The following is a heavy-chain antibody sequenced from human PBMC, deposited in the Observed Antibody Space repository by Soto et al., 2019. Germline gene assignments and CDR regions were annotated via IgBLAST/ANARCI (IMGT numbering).Heavy chain of an antibody. Sequence: SETLSLTCSVSGTSIRGYYWTWIRQPPGKGLEWIGYIYYTGTTKYNPSLKSRVTISVDTSKNQFSLRLNSVTAADTAVYYCAREVSSFGSNHFDSWGQGALVTVSS. J-gene: IGHJ4*02. D-gene: IGHD3-10*01. V-gene: IGHV4-59*01. CDR1: GTSIRGYY. CDR3: AREVSSFGSNHFDS. CDR2: IYYTGTT.